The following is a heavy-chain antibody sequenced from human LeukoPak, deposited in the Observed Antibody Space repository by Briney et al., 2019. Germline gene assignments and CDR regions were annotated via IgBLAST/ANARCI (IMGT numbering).Heavy chain of an antibody. Sequence: SETLSHTCAVYGGSFSGYYWSWIRQPPGRGLEWIGEINHSGSTNYNPSLKSRVTISVDTSKNQFSLKLSSVTAADTAVYYCARGDSRGFDIWGQGTMVTVSS. D-gene: IGHD6-13*01. CDR3: ARGDSRGFDI. CDR1: GGSFSGYY. J-gene: IGHJ3*02. CDR2: INHSGST. V-gene: IGHV4-34*01.